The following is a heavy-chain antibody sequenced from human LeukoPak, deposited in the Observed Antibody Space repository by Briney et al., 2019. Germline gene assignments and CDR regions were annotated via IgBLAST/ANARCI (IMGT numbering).Heavy chain of an antibody. CDR2: ISGSGGST. D-gene: IGHD1-7*01. J-gene: IGHJ4*02. CDR1: GFNFSSYA. Sequence: GGSLRLSCAASGFNFSSYAMSWVRQAPGKGLEWVSAISGSGGSTYYADSVKGRFTISRDNSKNTLYLQMTSLRAEDTAVYYCAKRGTELELADWGQGTLVTVSS. V-gene: IGHV3-23*01. CDR3: AKRGTELELAD.